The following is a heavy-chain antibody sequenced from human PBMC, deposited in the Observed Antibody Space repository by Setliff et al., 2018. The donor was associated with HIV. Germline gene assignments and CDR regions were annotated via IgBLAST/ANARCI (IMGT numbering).Heavy chain of an antibody. CDR1: GGSISSGSYY. J-gene: IGHJ3*02. CDR3: ARDVLQFEAEAFDI. CDR2: IYITGST. D-gene: IGHD3-3*01. Sequence: PSETLSLTCTVSGGSISSGSYYWSWIRQPAGKGLEWIGRIYITGSTNYNPSLKSRVTISVDTSKNQFSLKLRSVTAADTAVYYCARDVLQFEAEAFDIWGQGTMVTVSS. V-gene: IGHV4-61*02.